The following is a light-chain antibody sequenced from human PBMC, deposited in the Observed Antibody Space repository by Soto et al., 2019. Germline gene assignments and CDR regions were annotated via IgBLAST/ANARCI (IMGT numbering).Light chain of an antibody. J-gene: IGKJ5*01. CDR2: GAS. CDR1: QSISSTY. CDR3: QQYDDSIT. Sequence: ETVLTQSPDTLSLSPGDSATLSCRASQSISSTYLAWYQQKPGQAPRLLIYGASTRATGIPDRFSGSGSGTDFTLTSSRLEPEDFAVFYCQQYDDSITFGQGTRLEIE. V-gene: IGKV3-20*01.